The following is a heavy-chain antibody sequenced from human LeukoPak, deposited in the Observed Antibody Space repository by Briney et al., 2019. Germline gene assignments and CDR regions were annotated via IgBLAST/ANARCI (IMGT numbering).Heavy chain of an antibody. CDR2: IKQDGSEK. CDR3: ARNKRVVPGRYYFEY. Sequence: PGGSLRLSCAASGFTFSSYWMSWVRQAPGKGLEWVANIKQDGSEKYYVDSVKGRFTISRDNAKNSLYLQMNSLRAEDTAVYYCARNKRVVPGRYYFEYWGREPWSPPPQ. V-gene: IGHV3-7*01. CDR1: GFTFSSYW. D-gene: IGHD3-22*01. J-gene: IGHJ4*02.